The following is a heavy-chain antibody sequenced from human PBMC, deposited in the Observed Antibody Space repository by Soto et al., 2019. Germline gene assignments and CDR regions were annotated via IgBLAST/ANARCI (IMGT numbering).Heavy chain of an antibody. CDR3: ARADYYGSSGYHLDY. CDR2: INPSCGST. D-gene: IGHD3-22*01. J-gene: IGHJ4*02. V-gene: IGHV1-46*01. Sequence: QVQVAQSGAEVKRPGASVKVSCWASGYPFTNFYIHWVRQAPGQGLEWMGIINPSCGSTAYAQKFLGRVTMTRDTCTSTVYMEVSSLRSEDTAVYYCARADYYGSSGYHLDYWGQGTLVTVSS. CDR1: GYPFTNFY.